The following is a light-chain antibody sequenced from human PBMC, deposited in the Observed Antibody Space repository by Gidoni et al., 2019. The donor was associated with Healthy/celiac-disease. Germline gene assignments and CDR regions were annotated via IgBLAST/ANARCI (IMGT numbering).Light chain of an antibody. V-gene: IGKV1-5*03. CDR1: QSISSW. CDR2: KAS. CDR3: QHRGT. Sequence: DIQMTQYPSTLSASVGDRVTNTCRASQSISSWLAWYQHKPGKAPKLLIYKASSLESGVPSRFSGSGSGTEFTLTISSLQPDDFATYDCQHRGTFGPGTKVDIK. J-gene: IGKJ3*01.